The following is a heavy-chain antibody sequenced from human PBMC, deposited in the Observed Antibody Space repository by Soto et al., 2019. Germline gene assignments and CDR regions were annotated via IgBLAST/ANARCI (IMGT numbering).Heavy chain of an antibody. CDR2: TYYRSTWYN. CDR3: ARVTGSATLFDY. V-gene: IGHV6-1*01. CDR1: GDSVSSNSAA. Sequence: KQSQTLSLTCAISGDSVSSNSAACNWIRQSPSRGLEWLGRTYYRSTWYNDYAVSVKSRITINPDTSKNQFSLQLNSVTPEDTAVYYCARVTGSATLFDYWGQGTLVTVSS. J-gene: IGHJ4*02.